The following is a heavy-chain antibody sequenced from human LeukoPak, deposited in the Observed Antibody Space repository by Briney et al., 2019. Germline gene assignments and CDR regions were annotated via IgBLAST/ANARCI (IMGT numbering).Heavy chain of an antibody. CDR1: GFTFSSYS. Sequence: PGGSLRLSCAASGFTFSSYSMNWVRQAPGKGLEWVSAISSSSSYIYYADSVKGRFTISRDNAKNSLYLQMNSLRAEDTAVYYCAREHYDYGDYGGMDVWGQGTTVTVSS. D-gene: IGHD4-17*01. V-gene: IGHV3-21*01. CDR3: AREHYDYGDYGGMDV. CDR2: ISSSSSYI. J-gene: IGHJ6*02.